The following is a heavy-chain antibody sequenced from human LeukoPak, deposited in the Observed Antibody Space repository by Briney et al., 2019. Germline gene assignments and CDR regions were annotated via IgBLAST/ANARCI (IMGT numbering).Heavy chain of an antibody. J-gene: IGHJ5*02. CDR3: ARDLLPSYAYYYDSSRNWFDP. D-gene: IGHD3-22*01. Sequence: GASVKVSCKASGYTFTGYYMHWVRQAPGQGLEWMGWINPNSGGTNYAQKFQGRVTMTRDTSISTAYMELSRLRSDDTAVYYCARDLLPSYAYYYDSSRNWFDPWGQGTLVTVSS. CDR1: GYTFTGYY. V-gene: IGHV1-2*02. CDR2: INPNSGGT.